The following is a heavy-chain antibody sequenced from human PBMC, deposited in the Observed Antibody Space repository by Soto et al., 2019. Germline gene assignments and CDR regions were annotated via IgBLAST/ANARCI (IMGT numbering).Heavy chain of an antibody. CDR3: AREDILTGSFDY. D-gene: IGHD3-9*01. CDR2: VYHSGAT. J-gene: IGHJ4*02. V-gene: IGHV4-31*03. CDR1: GGSFSGAYY. Sequence: QVQLQESGPGLVKPSQTLSLTCTVSGGSFSGAYYWSWIRQHPGKGLEWIGYVYHSGATYFNPSHKSRVPISIDTSKNQLYLILSSVTAEDTALYYCAREDILTGSFDYWGQGTLVTVSS.